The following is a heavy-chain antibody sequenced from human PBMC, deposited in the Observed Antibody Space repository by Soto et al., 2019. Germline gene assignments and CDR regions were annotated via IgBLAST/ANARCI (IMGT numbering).Heavy chain of an antibody. CDR2: ISTYSGDT. D-gene: IGHD3-10*01. CDR3: ASHHGPSTSGDWFDS. V-gene: IGHV1-18*01. CDR1: GYTFFTYD. Sequence: QVHLVQSGVEVKTPGASVKVSCQASGYTFFTYDISWVRQAPGQGLEWMGWISTYSGDTKYAQKFQGRVTMTTDTPTTTACVELRSLRSDGTAVYYCASHHGPSTSGDWFDSWGQGTLVTVSS. J-gene: IGHJ5*01.